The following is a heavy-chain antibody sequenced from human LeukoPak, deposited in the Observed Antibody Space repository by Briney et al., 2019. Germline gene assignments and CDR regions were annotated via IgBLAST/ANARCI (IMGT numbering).Heavy chain of an antibody. D-gene: IGHD6-19*01. Sequence: GGSLRLSCAASGFTFSSYDMHWVRQATGKGLEWVSAIGTAGDTYYPGSVKGRFTISRENAKNSLYLQMNRLRAGDTAVYYCARGGCGSGCTFFDYWGQGTLVTVSS. CDR1: GFTFSSYD. CDR2: IGTAGDT. CDR3: ARGGCGSGCTFFDY. J-gene: IGHJ4*02. V-gene: IGHV3-13*01.